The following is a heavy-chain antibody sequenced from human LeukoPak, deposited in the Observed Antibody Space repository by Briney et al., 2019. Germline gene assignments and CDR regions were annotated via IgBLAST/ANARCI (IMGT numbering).Heavy chain of an antibody. CDR2: LSGSGGST. CDR3: AKGQRRGGTKFSTAGFFDWLLQRYYYYYYYMDV. CDR1: GFTFNSYA. D-gene: IGHD3-9*01. J-gene: IGHJ6*03. V-gene: IGHV3-23*01. Sequence: PGGSLRLSCAASGFTFNSYAMSWVRQAPGKGLEWVSVLSGSGGSTYYADSVKGRFTISRDNSKNTLYLQMNSLRAEDTAVYYCAKGQRRGGTKFSTAGFFDWLLQRYYYYYYYMDVWGKGTTVTISS.